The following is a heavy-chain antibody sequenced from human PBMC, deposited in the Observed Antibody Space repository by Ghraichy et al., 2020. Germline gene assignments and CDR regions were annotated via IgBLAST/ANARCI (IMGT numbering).Heavy chain of an antibody. D-gene: IGHD6-19*01. J-gene: IGHJ4*02. V-gene: IGHV3-30*04. CDR3: ANGIGYGSGGSCFN. Sequence: GGSLRLSCAASGFTFSNYAMYWVRQAPGKGLECVAVVSDDGVNKYYADSVKGRFTISRDNSKDALHLQMNSLRTEDTAVYFCANGIGYGSGGSCFNWGQGTLVTVSS. CDR2: VSDDGVNK. CDR1: GFTFSNYA.